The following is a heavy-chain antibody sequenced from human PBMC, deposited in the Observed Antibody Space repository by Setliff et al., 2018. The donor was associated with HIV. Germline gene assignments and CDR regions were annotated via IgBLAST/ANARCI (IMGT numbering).Heavy chain of an antibody. CDR1: GFTFSSYN. J-gene: IGHJ4*02. Sequence: GGSLRLSCEVSGFTFSSYNMNWVRQAPGKGLEWVSSISSSSDYIFYADSVKGRFTISRDNAKNSLYLQMNSLRAEDTAVYYCARERGAYDYVWGTYEKQFDYWGQGTLVTVSS. CDR3: ARERGAYDYVWGTYEKQFDY. CDR2: ISSSSDYI. D-gene: IGHD3-16*01. V-gene: IGHV3-21*01.